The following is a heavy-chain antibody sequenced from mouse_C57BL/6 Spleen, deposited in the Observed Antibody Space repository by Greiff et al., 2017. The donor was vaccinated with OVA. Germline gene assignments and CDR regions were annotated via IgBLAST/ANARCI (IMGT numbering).Heavy chain of an antibody. CDR1: GYTFTSYW. Sequence: VQLQQPGAELVKPGASVKMSCKASGYTFTSYWITWVKQRPGQGLEWIGDIYPGSGSTNYNEKFKSKATLTVDTSSSTAYMQLSSLTSEDSAVYYCAVYDYDWARFAYWGQGTLVTVSA. V-gene: IGHV1-55*01. J-gene: IGHJ3*01. CDR3: AVYDYDWARFAY. D-gene: IGHD2-4*01. CDR2: IYPGSGST.